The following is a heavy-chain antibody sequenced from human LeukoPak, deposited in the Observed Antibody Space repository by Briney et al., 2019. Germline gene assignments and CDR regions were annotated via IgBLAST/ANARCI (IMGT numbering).Heavy chain of an antibody. V-gene: IGHV3-23*01. D-gene: IGHD5/OR15-5a*01. CDR2: ISVSGGST. J-gene: IGHJ4*02. Sequence: GGSLRLSCEDSGFTLRNFAVSWVRQAPGKGLEWVSVISVSGGSTHYAASVKGRFTISRDNSKNTVYLQMNSLRAEDTAVYYCAKSQTVYVKSGFDYWGQGTLVTVSS. CDR1: GFTLRNFA. CDR3: AKSQTVYVKSGFDY.